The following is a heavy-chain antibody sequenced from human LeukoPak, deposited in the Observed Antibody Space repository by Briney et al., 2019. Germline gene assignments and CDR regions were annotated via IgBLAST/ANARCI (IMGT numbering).Heavy chain of an antibody. CDR2: IYNDGRT. CDR1: GFTVNNKY. D-gene: IGHD3-22*01. V-gene: IGHV3-53*01. CDR3: ARGLFLSGYLDAFDI. Sequence: GGSLRLSCAASGFTVNNKYMTWVRQAPGKVLEWVSLIYNDGRTYYADSVKGRCTISRDNLNNVLYLQMNSLKVEDTALYYCARGLFLSGYLDAFDIWGQGTVVTVSS. J-gene: IGHJ3*02.